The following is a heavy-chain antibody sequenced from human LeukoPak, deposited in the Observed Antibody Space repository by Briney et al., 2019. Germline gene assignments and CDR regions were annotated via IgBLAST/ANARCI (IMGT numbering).Heavy chain of an antibody. V-gene: IGHV3-30*18. CDR3: AKKALDYDFWSGPDV. CDR1: GFTFSSYG. J-gene: IGHJ6*02. Sequence: GGSLRLSCAASGFTFSSYGMHWVRQAPGKELEWVAVISYDGSNKYCADSVKGRFTISRDNSKNTLYLQMNSLRAEDTAVYYCAKKALDYDFWSGPDVWGQGTTVTVSS. CDR2: ISYDGSNK. D-gene: IGHD3-3*01.